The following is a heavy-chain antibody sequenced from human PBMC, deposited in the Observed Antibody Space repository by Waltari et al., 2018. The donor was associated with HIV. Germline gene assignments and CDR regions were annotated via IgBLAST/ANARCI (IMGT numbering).Heavy chain of an antibody. CDR3: VRNGGSFDY. CDR2: IKQDGSDK. D-gene: IGHD1-26*01. CDR1: GFTFNSHR. Sequence: EVQLVESGGGLVQPGGSLRLSCAASGFTFNSHRMSWIRQAPGKGLEWVANIKQDGSDKNYVDSVKGRFTIYRDNAKNSLYLQMNSLRAEDTAVYYCVRNGGSFDYWGQGTLVTVSS. J-gene: IGHJ4*02. V-gene: IGHV3-7*01.